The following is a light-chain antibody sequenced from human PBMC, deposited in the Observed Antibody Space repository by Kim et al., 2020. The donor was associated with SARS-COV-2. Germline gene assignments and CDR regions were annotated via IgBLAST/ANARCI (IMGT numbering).Light chain of an antibody. CDR3: QSYDTSLSGYV. CDR1: SSNIGAGYD. CDR2: AYN. V-gene: IGLV1-40*01. J-gene: IGLJ1*01. Sequence: VTISCAGSSSNIGAGYDVHWYQQLPGTAPKVLIYAYNNRPSGVPDRFSGSKSGTSASLAITGLQAEDEADYYCQSYDTSLSGYVFGTGTKVTVL.